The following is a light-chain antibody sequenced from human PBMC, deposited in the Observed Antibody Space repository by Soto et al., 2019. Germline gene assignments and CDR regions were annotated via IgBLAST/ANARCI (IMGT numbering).Light chain of an antibody. V-gene: IGLV2-14*01. J-gene: IGLJ1*01. Sequence: QSVLTQPASVSGSPGQSFTISCTGPRSDIGDSNFISWYQHSPGKAPRLLIYEVNNRPSGVSRRFSGSKAGNTASLTISGLLDDDEADYFCASFRSGTILVFGSGTKV. CDR2: EVN. CDR3: ASFRSGTILV. CDR1: RSDIGDSNF.